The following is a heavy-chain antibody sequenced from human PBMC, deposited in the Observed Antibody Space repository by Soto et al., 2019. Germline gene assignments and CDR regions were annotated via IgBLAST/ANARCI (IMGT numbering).Heavy chain of an antibody. CDR2: IGAYNGNT. D-gene: IGHD1-26*01. J-gene: IGHJ6*02. Sequence: QAQLTQSGADVKKPGDSVKVSCRASGYTYTSYGINWVRQAPGQGLEWMGWIGAYNGNTKYAKKFQGRVVMTTDTSTNTAYLELRSLGPDDTAVYYCSAATSYHKGMDVWGQGTTVTVSS. CDR3: SAATSYHKGMDV. V-gene: IGHV1-18*01. CDR1: GYTYTSYG.